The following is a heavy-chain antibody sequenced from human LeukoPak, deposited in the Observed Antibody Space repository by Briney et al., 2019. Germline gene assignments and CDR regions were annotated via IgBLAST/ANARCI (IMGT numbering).Heavy chain of an antibody. CDR1: GGSMRGYF. CDR3: ARDGGADSGGYYYGY. V-gene: IGHV4-4*07. CDR2: IYITGST. J-gene: IGHJ4*02. D-gene: IGHD3-22*01. Sequence: SETLSLTCSVSGGSMRGYFWSWIRQPAGEGLEWIGRIYITGSTSYNPSLKSRVTMSVDKSKNQFSLKLNSVTAADTAVYYCARDGGADSGGYYYGYWGQGTLVTVSS.